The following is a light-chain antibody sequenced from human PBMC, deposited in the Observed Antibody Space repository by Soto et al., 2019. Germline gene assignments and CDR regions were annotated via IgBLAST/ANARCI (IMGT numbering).Light chain of an antibody. Sequence: EIVMTQSPATLSVSPGESVTLSCRASQLFSSNLAWYQHKPGQAPRLLIYGVSTRDTGVPDRFSGSGSGTDFTLTISSLRAEDVAVYYCQQYYTSPITFGQGTRLEIK. CDR2: GVS. V-gene: IGKV3-15*01. J-gene: IGKJ5*01. CDR3: QQYYTSPIT. CDR1: QLFSSN.